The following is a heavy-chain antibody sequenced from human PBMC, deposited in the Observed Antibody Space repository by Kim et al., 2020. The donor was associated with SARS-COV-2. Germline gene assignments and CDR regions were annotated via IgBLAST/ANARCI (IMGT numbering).Heavy chain of an antibody. D-gene: IGHD2-21*01. CDR2: ISGRSGYR. V-gene: IGHV3-21*06. J-gene: IGHJ4*02. CDR1: GITFSSYA. CDR3: SKDARCGPPGCY. Sequence: GGSLRLSCAASGITFSSYAMNWVRQAPGKGLEWVSSISGRSGYRYYVDSVKGRFSISRDNAKNILFLQMNSLRVEDTAIYYCSKDARCGPPGCYWVRGT.